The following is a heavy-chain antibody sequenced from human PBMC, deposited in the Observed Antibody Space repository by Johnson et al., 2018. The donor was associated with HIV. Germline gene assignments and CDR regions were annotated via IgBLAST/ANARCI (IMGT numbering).Heavy chain of an antibody. Sequence: QVQLVESGGGVVQPGRSLRLSCAASGFTFSSYGMHWVRQAPGKGLEWVAFIRYDGSNKYYADSVKGRFTISRDNSKNTLYLQMNSLGAEDTAVYYCAKNGARGDAFDIWGQGTMVTVSS. V-gene: IGHV3-30*02. CDR1: GFTFSSYG. J-gene: IGHJ3*02. CDR2: IRYDGSNK. D-gene: IGHD2-8*01. CDR3: AKNGARGDAFDI.